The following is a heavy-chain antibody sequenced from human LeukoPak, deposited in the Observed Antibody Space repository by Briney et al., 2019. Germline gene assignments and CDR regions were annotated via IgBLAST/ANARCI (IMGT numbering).Heavy chain of an antibody. Sequence: ASVKVSCKASGYTFTGYYMHWVRQAPGQGLEWMGRINPNSGGTNYAQKFQGRVTMTRDTSISTAYMELSRLRSDDTAVYYCASFVVVTAIRAQGTEFDYWGQGTLVTVSS. D-gene: IGHD2-21*02. CDR1: GYTFTGYY. CDR3: ASFVVVTAIRAQGTEFDY. V-gene: IGHV1-2*06. CDR2: INPNSGGT. J-gene: IGHJ4*02.